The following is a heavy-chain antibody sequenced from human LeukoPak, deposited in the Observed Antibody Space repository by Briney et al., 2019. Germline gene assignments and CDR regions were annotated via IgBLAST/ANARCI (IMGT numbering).Heavy chain of an antibody. CDR2: ISGDGGST. Sequence: GGSLRLSCAASGFTFNDYAIHWVRQPPGQGLEWVSLISGDGGSTFYADSVKGRFTISRDNSKNSLYLQMNSLRTEDTALYYCVKGSQWLLDSWGQGTLVIVSS. CDR3: VKGSQWLLDS. D-gene: IGHD6-19*01. J-gene: IGHJ4*02. CDR1: GFTFNDYA. V-gene: IGHV3-43*02.